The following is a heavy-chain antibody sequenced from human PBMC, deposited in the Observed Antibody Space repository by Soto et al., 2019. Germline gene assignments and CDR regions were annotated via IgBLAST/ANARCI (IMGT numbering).Heavy chain of an antibody. CDR3: ARDWGTGFYQLDS. V-gene: IGHV4-4*08. CDR1: GDSLSLYY. CDR2: IYSTGSS. D-gene: IGHD2-2*01. J-gene: IGHJ4*02. Sequence: SETLSLTCTVSGDSLSLYYWSWIRLSPGKGLEWIGYIYSTGSSNQNPSLRDRVAVSADASKNQISLKLSSVTAADTALYYCARDWGTGFYQLDSWGQGTLVTVSS.